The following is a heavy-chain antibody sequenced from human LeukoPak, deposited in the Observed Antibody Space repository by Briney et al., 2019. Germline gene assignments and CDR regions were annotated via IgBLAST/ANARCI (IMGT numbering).Heavy chain of an antibody. CDR1: GGSFSGYY. Sequence: SETLTLTCAVYGGSFSGYYWSWIRQPPGKGLEWIWEINHSGSTNYNPSLKSRVTISVDTSKNQFSLKLSSVTAADTAVYYCARAPEDYYDSSGYFDYWGQGTLVTVSS. CDR2: INHSGST. V-gene: IGHV4-34*01. CDR3: ARAPEDYYDSSGYFDY. D-gene: IGHD3-22*01. J-gene: IGHJ4*02.